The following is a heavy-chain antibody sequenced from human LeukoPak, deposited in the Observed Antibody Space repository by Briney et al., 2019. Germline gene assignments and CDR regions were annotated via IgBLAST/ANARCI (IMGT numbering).Heavy chain of an antibody. CDR3: ARRGLGTTPYFDY. V-gene: IGHV4-39*01. CDR1: GGSMRSSNYD. D-gene: IGHD4-17*01. CDR2: IHYSGST. J-gene: IGHJ4*02. Sequence: SETLSLTCIVSGGSMRSSNYDWGWIRQPPGRGLEWIGSIHYSGSTYYNPSLKSRVTISVDTSKNQFSLKLSSVTAADTAVYYCARRGLGTTPYFDYWGQGTLVTVSS.